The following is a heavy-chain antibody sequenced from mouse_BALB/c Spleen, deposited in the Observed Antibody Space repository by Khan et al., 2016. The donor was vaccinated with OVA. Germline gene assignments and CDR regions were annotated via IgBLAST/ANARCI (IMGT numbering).Heavy chain of an antibody. CDR2: IWSGGST. Sequence: QVQLKQSGPGLVQPSQSLSITCTVSGFSLTSYGVHWVRQSPGKGLEWLGVIWSGGSTDYNAAFISRLSISKDNSKSQVFFKMNSLQANDTAIYYCARMFIGTTDYAMDYWGQGTSVTVSS. D-gene: IGHD2-14*01. J-gene: IGHJ4*01. CDR3: ARMFIGTTDYAMDY. V-gene: IGHV2-2*02. CDR1: GFSLTSYG.